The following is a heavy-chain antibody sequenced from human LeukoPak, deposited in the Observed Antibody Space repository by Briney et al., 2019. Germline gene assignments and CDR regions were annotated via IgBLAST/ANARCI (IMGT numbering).Heavy chain of an antibody. V-gene: IGHV4-4*07. CDR3: ARDGHYYDSSGSYYYYYYMDV. J-gene: IGHJ6*03. Sequence: SETLSLTCTVSGGSISSYYWSWIRQPAGKGLEWIGRIYTSGSTNYNPSLKSRVTMSVDTSKNQSSLKLSSVTAADTAVYYCARDGHYYDSSGSYYYYYYMDVWGKGTTVTVSS. CDR2: IYTSGST. CDR1: GGSISSYY. D-gene: IGHD3-22*01.